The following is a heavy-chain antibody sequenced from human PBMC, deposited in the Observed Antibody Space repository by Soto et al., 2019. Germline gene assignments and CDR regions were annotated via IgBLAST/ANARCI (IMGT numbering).Heavy chain of an antibody. J-gene: IGHJ6*02. CDR1: GFTFSDYY. CDR2: ISDGGSYT. CDR3: ARAPGAVNSYAGVDV. D-gene: IGHD6-19*01. V-gene: IGHV3-11*05. Sequence: GSLRLSCAASGFTFSDYYMAWIRRAPGKGLEWVSYISDGGSYTNHGNSVRGRVSVSRDDARNSLYLQINSLRVEDTGVYYCARAPGAVNSYAGVDVWGQGTTVTVSS.